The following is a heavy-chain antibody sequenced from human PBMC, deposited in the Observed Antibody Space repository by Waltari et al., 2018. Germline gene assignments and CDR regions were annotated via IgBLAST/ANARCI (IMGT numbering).Heavy chain of an antibody. Sequence: QVQLQESGPGLVKPSETLSLTCAVSGYSISSGYYWGWIRQPPGKGLEWIGSIYHSGSTYYNPSLKSRVTISLDTSKNQFSLKLSSVTAADTAVYYCARHESTGYSSSSETFDYWGQGTLVTVSS. D-gene: IGHD6-6*01. J-gene: IGHJ4*02. CDR2: IYHSGST. V-gene: IGHV4-38-2*01. CDR3: ARHESTGYSSSSETFDY. CDR1: GYSISSGYY.